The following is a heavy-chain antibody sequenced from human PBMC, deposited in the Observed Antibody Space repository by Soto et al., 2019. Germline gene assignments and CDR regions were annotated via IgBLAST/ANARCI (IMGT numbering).Heavy chain of an antibody. D-gene: IGHD2-15*01. V-gene: IGHV1-69*01. CDR1: GGTFSTYG. Sequence: QVQLVQSGAEVKKPGSSVKVSCKSSGGTFSTYGFFWVRQAPGQGLEWMGGIIPIFGTTNYAQKFQDRVTITTDESKSTVSMELPNLTSEDTSVYYCASVGVLVLSYPLRIDPWGQGSLVTASS. CDR2: IIPIFGTT. CDR3: ASVGVLVLSYPLRIDP. J-gene: IGHJ5*02.